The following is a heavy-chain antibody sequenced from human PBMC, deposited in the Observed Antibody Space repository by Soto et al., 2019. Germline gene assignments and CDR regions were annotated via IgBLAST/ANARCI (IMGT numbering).Heavy chain of an antibody. Sequence: SETLSLTCTVSGGSISSSIYYWGWIRQPPGKGLEWIGSIYYSGSTYYNPSLKSRVTISVDTSKNQFSLKLSSVTAADTAVYYCASRYHYDSSGYNLDDAFDSWGQGTMGTV. CDR2: IYYSGST. V-gene: IGHV4-39*01. CDR3: ASRYHYDSSGYNLDDAFDS. D-gene: IGHD3-22*01. CDR1: GGSISSSIYY. J-gene: IGHJ3*02.